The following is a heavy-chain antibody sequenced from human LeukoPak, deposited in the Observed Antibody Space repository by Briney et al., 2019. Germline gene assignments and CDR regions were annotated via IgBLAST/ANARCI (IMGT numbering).Heavy chain of an antibody. V-gene: IGHV3-23*01. CDR2: ISGSGGST. Sequence: GGSLRFSCAASGFTFSSYSMNWVRQAPGKGLEWVSAISGSGGSTYYADSVKGRFTISRDNSKNTLYLQMNSLRAEDTAVYYCAKVPGAMIVVGYWGQGTLVTVSS. D-gene: IGHD3-22*01. CDR1: GFTFSSYS. CDR3: AKVPGAMIVVGY. J-gene: IGHJ4*02.